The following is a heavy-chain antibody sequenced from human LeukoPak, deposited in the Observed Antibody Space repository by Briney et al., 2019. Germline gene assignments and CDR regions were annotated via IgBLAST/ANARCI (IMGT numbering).Heavy chain of an antibody. CDR3: ARTEDQKEYNLLTGKTTNRGYNWFDP. CDR2: INPNSGGT. V-gene: IGHV1-2*02. J-gene: IGHJ5*02. Sequence: ASVKVSCKASLYTYTGYYMHWVRQAPGQGLEWMGCINPNSGGTNYAQKFQGRVTMTGDTSISTAYMELSRLRSDDTAVYYCARTEDQKEYNLLTGKTTNRGYNWFDPWGQGTLVTVSS. CDR1: LYTYTGYY. D-gene: IGHD3-9*01.